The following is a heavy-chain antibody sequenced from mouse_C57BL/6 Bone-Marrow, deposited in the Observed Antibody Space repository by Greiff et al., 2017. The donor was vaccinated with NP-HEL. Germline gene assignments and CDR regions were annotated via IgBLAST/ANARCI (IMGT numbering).Heavy chain of an antibody. D-gene: IGHD2-1*01. Sequence: VQLQQSGPGLVQPSQRLSITCTVSGFSLTSYGVHWVRQSPGKGLEWLGVIWRGGSTDYNAAFMSRLSITKDNSKSQVFFKMNSLQADDTAIYYCAKNPPLQRGLAYWGQGTLVTVSA. CDR2: IWRGGST. CDR1: GFSLTSYG. J-gene: IGHJ3*01. CDR3: AKNPPLQRGLAY. V-gene: IGHV2-5*01.